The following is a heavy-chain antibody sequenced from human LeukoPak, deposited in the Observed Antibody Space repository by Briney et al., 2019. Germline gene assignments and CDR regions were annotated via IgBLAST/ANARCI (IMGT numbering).Heavy chain of an antibody. CDR2: INHSGST. CDR1: GGSFSGYY. Sequence: PSETLSLTCAVYGGSFSGYYWSWIRQPPGKGLEWIGEINHSGSTNYNPSLKSRVTISVDTSKNQFSLKLSSVTAADTAVYYCARASYGDYYFDYWGQGTLVTVSS. V-gene: IGHV4-34*01. J-gene: IGHJ4*02. D-gene: IGHD4-17*01. CDR3: ARASYGDYYFDY.